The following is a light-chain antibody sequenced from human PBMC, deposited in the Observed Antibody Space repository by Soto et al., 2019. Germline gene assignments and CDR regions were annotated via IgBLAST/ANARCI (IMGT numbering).Light chain of an antibody. CDR1: QSISSW. Sequence: DIQMTQSPSTLSASVGDRVTITCRASQSISSWLAWYQQKPGKAPKLLIYDASSLESGVPSRFSGSGSGTEVTLTSSSLQPDDFATYYCQHYNSYYTFGQGTKLEIK. CDR2: DAS. J-gene: IGKJ2*01. CDR3: QHYNSYYT. V-gene: IGKV1-5*01.